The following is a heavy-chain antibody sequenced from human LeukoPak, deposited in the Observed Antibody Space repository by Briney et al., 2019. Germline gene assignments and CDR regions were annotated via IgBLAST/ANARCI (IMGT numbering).Heavy chain of an antibody. CDR3: VPLWSGVHG. J-gene: IGHJ4*02. Sequence: GGSLRLSCAASGFTFNSYWMSWVRQPPGKGLEWVANIKQDGSEEYYVDSVKGRFTISRDNAKNSLILQMNSLRAEDTAVYYCVPLWSGVHGWGQGTLVTVSS. V-gene: IGHV3-7*03. CDR2: IKQDGSEE. D-gene: IGHD3-3*01. CDR1: GFTFNSYW.